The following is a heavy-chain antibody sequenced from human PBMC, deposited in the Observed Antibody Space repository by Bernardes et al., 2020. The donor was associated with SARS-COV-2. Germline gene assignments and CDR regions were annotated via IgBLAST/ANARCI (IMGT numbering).Heavy chain of an antibody. Sequence: GASLKISSKGSGYNFNPYWSGWVRPIPGKGLEWMGIIYPGDSDTRYSPSFQGQVTISVDKSISTAYLQWRSLTASDTAIYYCARSDYDWFLGRGGYYDYWGQGTMVSVSS. V-gene: IGHV5-51*01. CDR2: IYPGDSDT. J-gene: IGHJ4*02. CDR3: ARSDYDWFLGRGGYYDY. CDR1: GYNFNPYW. D-gene: IGHD3-9*01.